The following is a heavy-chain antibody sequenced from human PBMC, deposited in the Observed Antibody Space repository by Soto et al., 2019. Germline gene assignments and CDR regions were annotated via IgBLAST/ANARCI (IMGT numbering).Heavy chain of an antibody. V-gene: IGHV3-21*01. CDR1: GFTFSTYS. D-gene: IGHD4-4*01. CDR2: ISGSSGYI. Sequence: GGSLRLSCAASGFTFSTYSMNWVRQAPGKGLEWVSSISGSSGYIYYADSVKGRFTISRDNAKNSLYLQMNSLRAEDTAVYYCARTPGRDDYNFGYWGQGALVTVPS. J-gene: IGHJ4*02. CDR3: ARTPGRDDYNFGY.